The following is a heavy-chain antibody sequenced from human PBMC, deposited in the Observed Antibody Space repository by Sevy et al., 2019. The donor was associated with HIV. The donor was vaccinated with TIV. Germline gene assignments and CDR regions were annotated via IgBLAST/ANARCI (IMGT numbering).Heavy chain of an antibody. CDR1: GFTFSSYG. Sequence: GGSLRLSCAASGFTFSSYGMPWVRQAPGKGLEWVAFIRYDGSNKYYADSVKGRFTISRDNSKNTLYLQMNSLRAEDTAVYYCAKVPLTRYYFDYWGQGTLVTVSS. V-gene: IGHV3-30*02. CDR3: AKVPLTRYYFDY. CDR2: IRYDGSNK. J-gene: IGHJ4*02.